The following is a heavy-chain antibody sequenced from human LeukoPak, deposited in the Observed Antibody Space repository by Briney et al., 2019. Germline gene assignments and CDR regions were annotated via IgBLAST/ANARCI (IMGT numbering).Heavy chain of an antibody. V-gene: IGHV1-8*01. CDR2: MNPNSGNT. D-gene: IGHD6-19*01. CDR1: GYTFTSYD. J-gene: IGHJ4*02. Sequence: ASVKVSCKASGYTFTSYDINWVRQAPGQGLEWMGWMNPNSGNTGYAQKFQGRVTMTRNTSISTAYMELSSLRSEDTAVYYCARSYRGYSSGWYPGYWGQGTLVTVSS. CDR3: ARSYRGYSSGWYPGY.